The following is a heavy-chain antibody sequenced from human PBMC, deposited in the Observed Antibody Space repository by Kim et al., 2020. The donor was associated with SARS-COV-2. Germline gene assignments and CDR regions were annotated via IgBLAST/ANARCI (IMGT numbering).Heavy chain of an antibody. V-gene: IGHV4-34*01. CDR1: GGSFSGYY. Sequence: SETLSLTCAVYGGSFSGYYWSWIRQPPGKGLEWIGEINHSGSINYNPSLKSRVTISVDTSKNQFSLKLSSVTAADTAVYYCARAVLVVYATFYYYYYMDV. CDR2: INHSGSI. D-gene: IGHD2-8*02. J-gene: IGHJ6*03. CDR3: ARAVLVVYATFYYYYYMDV.